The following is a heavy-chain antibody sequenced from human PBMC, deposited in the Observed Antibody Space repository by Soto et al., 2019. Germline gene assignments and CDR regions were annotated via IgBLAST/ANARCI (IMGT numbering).Heavy chain of an antibody. CDR2: IYYSGST. D-gene: IGHD3-9*01. CDR1: GGSISSYY. V-gene: IGHV4-59*01. CDR3: ARGEEYDILTGYYINWFDP. J-gene: IGHJ5*02. Sequence: KPSETLSLTCTVSGGSISSYYWSWIRQPPGKGLEWIGYIYYSGSTNYNPSLKSRVTISVDTSKNQFSLKLNSVTAADTAVYYCARGEEYDILTGYYINWFDPWGQGTLVTVSS.